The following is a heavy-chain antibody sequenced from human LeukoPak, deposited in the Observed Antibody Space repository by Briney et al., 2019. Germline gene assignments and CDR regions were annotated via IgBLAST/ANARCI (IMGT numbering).Heavy chain of an antibody. CDR1: GFTFSSYG. CDR3: AKDKYEYSSSSWFDP. J-gene: IGHJ5*02. Sequence: GRSLRLSCAASGFTFSSYGMHWVRQAPGKGLEWVAVVWYDGSNKYYADSVKGRFTISRDNSKNTLYLQMNSLRAEDTAVYYCAKDKYEYSSSSWFDPWGQGTLVTVSS. CDR2: VWYDGSNK. D-gene: IGHD6-6*01. V-gene: IGHV3-33*06.